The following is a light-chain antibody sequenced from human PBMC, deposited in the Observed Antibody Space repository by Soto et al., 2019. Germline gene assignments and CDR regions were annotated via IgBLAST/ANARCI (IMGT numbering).Light chain of an antibody. CDR2: EVS. CDR1: SIDVGGYNY. J-gene: IGLJ1*01. V-gene: IGLV2-8*01. CDR3: ISYAGSNLLYV. Sequence: QSVLTQPPSASGSPGQSVTISCTGTSIDVGGYNYVSWYQQHPGKAPKLMIYEVSKRPSGVPDRFSGSKSGNTASLTVSGLQAEDEADYYCISYAGSNLLYVFGTGTQLTVL.